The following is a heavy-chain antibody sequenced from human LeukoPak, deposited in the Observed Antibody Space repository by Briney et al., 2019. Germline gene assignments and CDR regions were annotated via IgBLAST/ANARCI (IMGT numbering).Heavy chain of an antibody. Sequence: PSETLSLTCTVSGGSISSSSYYWSWIRQPPGKGLEWIGEINHSGSTNYNPSLKSRVTISVDTSKNQFSLKLSSVTAADTAVYYCARFRRSASRGYSYGYSSGSDYYFDYWGQGTLVTVSS. D-gene: IGHD5-18*01. CDR2: INHSGST. J-gene: IGHJ4*02. CDR1: GGSISSSSYY. CDR3: ARFRRSASRGYSYGYSSGSDYYFDY. V-gene: IGHV4-39*07.